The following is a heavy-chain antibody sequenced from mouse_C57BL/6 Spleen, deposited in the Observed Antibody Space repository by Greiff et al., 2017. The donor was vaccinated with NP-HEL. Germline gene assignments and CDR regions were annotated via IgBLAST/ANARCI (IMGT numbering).Heavy chain of an antibody. D-gene: IGHD2-4*01. CDR3: ANYYDCDGGFAY. Sequence: VHVKQSGAELVKPGASVKLSCTASGFNIKDYYMHWVKQRTEQGLEWIGRIDPEDGETKYAPKFQGKATITADTSSNTAYLQLSSLTSEDTAVYYCANYYDCDGGFAYWGQGTLVTVSA. CDR2: IDPEDGET. J-gene: IGHJ3*01. V-gene: IGHV14-2*01. CDR1: GFNIKDYY.